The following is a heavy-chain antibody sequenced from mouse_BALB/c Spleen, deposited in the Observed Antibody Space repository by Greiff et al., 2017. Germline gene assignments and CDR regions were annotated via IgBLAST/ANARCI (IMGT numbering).Heavy chain of an antibody. Sequence: EVQVVESGGGLVKPGGSLKLSCAASGFTFSSYTMSWVRQTPEKRLEWVATISSGGSYTYYPDSVKGRFTISRDNAKNTLYLQMSILKSEDTAMYYCTREPHYYGYVGYWGQGTTLTVSS. J-gene: IGHJ2*01. CDR2: ISSGGSYT. D-gene: IGHD1-2*01. CDR3: TREPHYYGYVGY. CDR1: GFTFSSYT. V-gene: IGHV5-6-4*01.